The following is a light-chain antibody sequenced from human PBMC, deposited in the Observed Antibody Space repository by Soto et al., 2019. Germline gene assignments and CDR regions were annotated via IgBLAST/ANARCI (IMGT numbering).Light chain of an antibody. CDR1: QSVSNNY. J-gene: IGKJ1*01. Sequence: PVTLSLSPVERATLSCRASQSVSNNYLAWYKQKPGQAPRLLIYGASNRATGIPDRFSGSGSGTDFTLTIRRLEPEDFAVYYCQQYGSSGTFGQGTKLDIK. CDR3: QQYGSSGT. V-gene: IGKV3-20*01. CDR2: GAS.